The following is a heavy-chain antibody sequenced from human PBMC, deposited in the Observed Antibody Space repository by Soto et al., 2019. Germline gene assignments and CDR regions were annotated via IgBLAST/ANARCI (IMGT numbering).Heavy chain of an antibody. J-gene: IGHJ6*03. CDR1: GVTFSSYS. CDR3: AKGYCSSTSCYGYYYYYMDV. CDR2: ISGSGGST. D-gene: IGHD2-2*01. V-gene: IGHV3-23*01. Sequence: GGSLRLSCAASGVTFSSYSMSWVRQAPGKGLEWASAISGSGGSTYYADSVKGRFTISRDNSKNTLYLQMNSLRAEDTAVYYCAKGYCSSTSCYGYYYYYMDVWGKGTTVTVSS.